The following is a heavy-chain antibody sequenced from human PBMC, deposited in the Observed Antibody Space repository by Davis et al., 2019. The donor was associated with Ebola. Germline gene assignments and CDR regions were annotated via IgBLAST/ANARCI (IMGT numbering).Heavy chain of an antibody. J-gene: IGHJ4*02. D-gene: IGHD3-22*01. CDR1: GFTFSSYA. CDR2: ISSNGGST. CDR3: AKGPLGYYDSSGYYYPTAPDY. V-gene: IGHV3-64D*06. Sequence: GESLKISCSASGFTFSSYAMHWVRQAPGKGLEYVSAISSNGGSTYYADSVKGRFTISRDNSKNTLYLQMSSLRAEDTAVYYCAKGPLGYYDSSGYYYPTAPDYWGQGTLVTVSS.